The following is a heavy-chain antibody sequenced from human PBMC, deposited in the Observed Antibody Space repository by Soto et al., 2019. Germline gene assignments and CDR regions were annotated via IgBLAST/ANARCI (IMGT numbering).Heavy chain of an antibody. CDR1: GASIGSDNR. J-gene: IGHJ6*02. D-gene: IGHD2-15*01. CDR2: ISQSGTT. V-gene: IGHV4-4*02. CDR3: AKKVPSALRLYYFFGLDV. Sequence: QVQLQESGPGLVKPSGTLSLTCAVSGASIGSDNRWTWVRQPPGEGLEWIGEISQSGTTKYNPSPASRDNISVDKSKNQFSLRVTSMTAADTAVYYCAKKVPSALRLYYFFGLDVWGQGTTVTVSS.